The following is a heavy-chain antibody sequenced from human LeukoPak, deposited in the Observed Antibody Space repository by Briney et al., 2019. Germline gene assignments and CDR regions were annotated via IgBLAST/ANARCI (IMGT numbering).Heavy chain of an antibody. Sequence: PSETLSLTCRVSGGSINNNNYNWGWSRQPPGKGVEWIGNIYYSGSTYYNPSLKSRVTISVDTSRNQFSLKLSSVTAADTAVYYCARGHSYYDNSGYSGIDYWGQGTLITVSS. J-gene: IGHJ4*02. CDR3: ARGHSYYDNSGYSGIDY. D-gene: IGHD3-22*01. CDR2: IYYSGST. CDR1: GGSINNNNYN. V-gene: IGHV4-39*07.